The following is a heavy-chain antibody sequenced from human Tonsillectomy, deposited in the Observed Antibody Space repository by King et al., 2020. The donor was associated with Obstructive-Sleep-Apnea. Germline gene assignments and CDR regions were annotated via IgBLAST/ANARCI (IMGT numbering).Heavy chain of an antibody. CDR2: IYYSGST. V-gene: IGHV4-30-4*01. Sequence: VQLQESGPGLVKPSQTLSLTCTVSGGSISSGDYYWSWIRQPPGKGLEWIGYIYYSGSTYYNPSLKSRVTISVDTSKNQFSLKPSSVTAADTAVYYCARGRSSSWYGEERTEDVDYWGQGTLVTVSS. CDR1: GGSISSGDYY. D-gene: IGHD6-13*01. J-gene: IGHJ4*02. CDR3: ARGRSSSWYGEERTEDVDY.